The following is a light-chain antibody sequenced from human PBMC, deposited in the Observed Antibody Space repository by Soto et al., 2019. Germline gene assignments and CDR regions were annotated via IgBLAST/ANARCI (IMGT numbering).Light chain of an antibody. CDR3: QEYIQWPPGM. J-gene: IGKJ1*01. V-gene: IGKV3-15*01. Sequence: DIVVTHSPATLSASPGARVTLSCRASQFVSSRLAWYQQRPGQVPRLLIYDTSTRAPGISARFSGSGSGTEFTLTISSLQSEDFAVYYCQEYIQWPPGMFGPGTTVDIK. CDR2: DTS. CDR1: QFVSSR.